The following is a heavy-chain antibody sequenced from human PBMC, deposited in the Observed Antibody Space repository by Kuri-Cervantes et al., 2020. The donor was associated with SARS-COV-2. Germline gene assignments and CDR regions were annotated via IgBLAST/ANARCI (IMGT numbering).Heavy chain of an antibody. V-gene: IGHV4-59*08. J-gene: IGHJ4*02. CDR3: ARHYDRSGYLGSFDY. D-gene: IGHD3-22*01. CDR1: GSPISSYY. Sequence: ESLKISCTVSGSPISSYYWSWIRQPPGKGLEWIGYIYYSGSTNYNPSLKSRVTISVDTSKNQFSLKLSSVTAADTAVYYCARHYDRSGYLGSFDYWGQGTLVTVSS. CDR2: IYYSGST.